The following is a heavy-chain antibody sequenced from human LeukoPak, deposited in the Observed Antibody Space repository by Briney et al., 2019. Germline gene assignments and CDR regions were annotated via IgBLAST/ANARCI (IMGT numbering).Heavy chain of an antibody. CDR3: ARMSTFCSGGSCYPNAFDI. D-gene: IGHD2-15*01. J-gene: IGHJ3*02. CDR2: IDWDEDK. V-gene: IGHV2-70*11. CDR1: GFSLSTRGMC. Sequence: SGPTLVNPTQTLTLTCTFSGFSLSTRGMCVNWIRQPPGKALEWLARIDWDEDKYYSRSLKTRLTISKDTSENQVVLTLTNMDPVDTATYYCARMSTFCSGGSCYPNAFDIWGQGTKVTVSS.